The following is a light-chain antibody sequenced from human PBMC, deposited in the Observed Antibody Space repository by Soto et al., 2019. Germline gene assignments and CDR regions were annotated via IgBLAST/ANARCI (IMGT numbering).Light chain of an antibody. Sequence: DIQMTQSPSSLSASVGDRVTITCRASQSISNYLNWYQQKPGKAPKLLIYAASSLQSGVPSRFSGSGSGTEFTLTISSLQPEDFATYYCQQSYSTLFTFGPGTKVDIK. V-gene: IGKV1-39*01. CDR1: QSISNY. CDR3: QQSYSTLFT. J-gene: IGKJ3*01. CDR2: AAS.